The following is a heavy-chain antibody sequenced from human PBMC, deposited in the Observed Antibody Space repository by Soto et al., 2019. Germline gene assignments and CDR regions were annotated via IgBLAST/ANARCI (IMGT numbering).Heavy chain of an antibody. V-gene: IGHV4-34*01. CDR2: INHSGST. CDR3: ARDKITGLFAY. J-gene: IGHJ4*02. CDR1: GGSFSGYY. Sequence: QVQLQQWGAGLLKPSETLSLTCAVYGGSFSGYYWTWIRQPPGTGLEWIGEINHSGSTNYNPSPKXRVTISVDTPTTQFSLQLTSVTAADTAVYFCARDKITGLFAYWGQGTLVTVSS. D-gene: IGHD2-8*02.